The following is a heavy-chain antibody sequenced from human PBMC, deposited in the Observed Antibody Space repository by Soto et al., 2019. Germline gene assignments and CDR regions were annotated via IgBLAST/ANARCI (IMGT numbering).Heavy chain of an antibody. CDR2: IRSKANSYAT. CDR1: GFTFSCSA. D-gene: IGHD1-26*01. J-gene: IGHJ6*02. Sequence: PGGSLRLSCAASGFTFSCSAMHWVRQSSGKGLEWVGRIRSKANSYATAYAASVKGRFTISRDDSKNTAYLQMNSLKTEDTAVYYCTRRDSGSYFYYYGMDVWGQGTTVTVSS. CDR3: TRRDSGSYFYYYGMDV. V-gene: IGHV3-73*01.